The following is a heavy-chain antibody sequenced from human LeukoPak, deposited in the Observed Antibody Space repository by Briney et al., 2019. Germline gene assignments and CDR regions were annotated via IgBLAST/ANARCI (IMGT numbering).Heavy chain of an antibody. CDR2: IIPIFGTA. D-gene: IGHD3-10*01. J-gene: IGHJ4*02. Sequence: SVKVSCKASGYTFTGYYMHWVQQAPGQGLEWMGRIIPIFGTANYAQKFQGRVTITTDESTSTAYMELSSLRSEDTAVYYCAREQTDYYGSGSYTNFDYWGQGTLVTVSS. CDR3: AREQTDYYGSGSYTNFDY. V-gene: IGHV1-69*05. CDR1: GYTFTGYY.